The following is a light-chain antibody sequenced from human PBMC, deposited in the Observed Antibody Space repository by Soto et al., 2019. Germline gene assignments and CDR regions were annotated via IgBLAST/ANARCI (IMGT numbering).Light chain of an antibody. J-gene: IGKJ1*01. CDR1: QDISNY. CDR3: QQNNSYPVT. V-gene: IGKV1-33*01. Sequence: DIQMTQSPSSLSASVGYRVTITCQASQDISNYLNLYQQKPGKAPKLLIYDASNLETGVPSRFSGSGSGTDFTSTISSLQPEDIATYYCQQNNSYPVTFGQGTKVDIK. CDR2: DAS.